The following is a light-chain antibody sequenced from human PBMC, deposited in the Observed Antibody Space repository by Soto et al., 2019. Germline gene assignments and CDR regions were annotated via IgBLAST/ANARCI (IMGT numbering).Light chain of an antibody. V-gene: IGLV2-23*01. CDR3: CLYAGGRTYV. Sequence: QSALTQPASVSGSPGQSITISCTGTVGLVSWYQQHPGKVPKLIIYDDTKRPSGVSSRFSGSKSGNTASLTISGLQTEEEAAYYCCLYAGGRTYVFGTGTKVTV. CDR2: DDT. J-gene: IGLJ1*01. CDR1: VGL.